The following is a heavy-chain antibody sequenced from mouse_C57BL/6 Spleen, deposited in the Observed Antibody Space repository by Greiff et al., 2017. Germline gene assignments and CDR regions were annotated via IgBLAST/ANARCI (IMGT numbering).Heavy chain of an antibody. CDR3: ARRGSAQATFDY. V-gene: IGHV1-47*01. Sequence: VQLQQSGAELVKPGASVKMSCKASGYTFTTYPIEWMKQNHGKSLEWIGNFHPYNDDTKYNEKFKGKATLTVDKSSSTVYLELSRLTSDDAAVYYCARRGSAQATFDYWGQGTTLTVSS. CDR2: FHPYNDDT. CDR1: GYTFTTYP. D-gene: IGHD3-2*02. J-gene: IGHJ2*01.